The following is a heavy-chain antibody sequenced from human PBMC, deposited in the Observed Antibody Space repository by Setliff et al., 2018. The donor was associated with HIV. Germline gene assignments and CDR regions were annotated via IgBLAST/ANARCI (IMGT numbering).Heavy chain of an antibody. Sequence: SSETLSLTCTVSGGSISSSNYYWGWIRQPPGKGRQWIGSIYDTGRTNYNPSLKSRVTISVDTSKNQFSLKLSSVTAADTAVYYCARGGSGGEQWLVRYYYYYYMDVWGKGTTVTVSS. V-gene: IGHV4-39*07. CDR2: IYDTGRT. CDR1: GGSISSSNYY. D-gene: IGHD6-19*01. CDR3: ARGGSGGEQWLVRYYYYYYMDV. J-gene: IGHJ6*03.